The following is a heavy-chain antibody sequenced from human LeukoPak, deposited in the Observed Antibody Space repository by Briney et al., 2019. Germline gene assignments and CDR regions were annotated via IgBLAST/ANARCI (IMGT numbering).Heavy chain of an antibody. V-gene: IGHV1-46*01. Sequence: ASVKVSCKASGYSFTSNYIHWVRQAPGQGLGWMGMIYPRDGSTSYAQKFQGRVTVTGDTSTSTVHMELSGPRSEDTAVYYCARDQEAFDYWGQGTLVTVSS. CDR3: ARDQEAFDY. J-gene: IGHJ4*02. CDR2: IYPRDGST. CDR1: GYSFTSNY.